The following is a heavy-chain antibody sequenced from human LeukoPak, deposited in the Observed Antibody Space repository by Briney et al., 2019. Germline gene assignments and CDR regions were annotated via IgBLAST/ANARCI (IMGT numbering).Heavy chain of an antibody. CDR3: AKENGGSYGSADY. Sequence: PGGSLRLSCAASGFTFSSYGMHWVRQAPGKGLEWVAVISYDGSNKYYADSVKGRFTISRDNSKNTLYLQMNSLRAEDTAVYYCAKENGGSYGSADYWGQGTLVTVSS. CDR1: GFTFSSYG. J-gene: IGHJ4*02. D-gene: IGHD1-26*01. CDR2: ISYDGSNK. V-gene: IGHV3-30*18.